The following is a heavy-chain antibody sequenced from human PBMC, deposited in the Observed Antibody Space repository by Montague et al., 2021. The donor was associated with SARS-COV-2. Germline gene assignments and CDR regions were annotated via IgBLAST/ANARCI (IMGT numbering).Heavy chain of an antibody. V-gene: IGHV4-4*02. J-gene: IGHJ4*02. CDR2: INHSGST. CDR3: ARANGYYFDY. D-gene: IGHD2-8*01. Sequence: SETLSLTCGVSGGSISDNNWWSWVRQSPETGLEWIGEINHSGSTNYNPSLKSRVTISVDTSKNQFSLKLSSVTAADAAEYYCARANGYYFDYWGQGTLVTVSS. CDR1: GGSISDNNW.